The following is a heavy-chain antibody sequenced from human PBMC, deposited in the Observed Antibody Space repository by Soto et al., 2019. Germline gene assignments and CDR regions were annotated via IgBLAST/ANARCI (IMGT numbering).Heavy chain of an antibody. CDR1: GGSFSGYY. Sequence: PSETLSLTCAVYGGSFSGYYWSWIRQPPGKGLEWIGEINHSGSTNYNPSLKSRVTISVDTSKNQFSLKLSSVTAADTAVYYCARHEFGELTFDYWGQGTLVTVSS. CDR2: INHSGST. J-gene: IGHJ4*02. D-gene: IGHD3-10*01. CDR3: ARHEFGELTFDY. V-gene: IGHV4-34*01.